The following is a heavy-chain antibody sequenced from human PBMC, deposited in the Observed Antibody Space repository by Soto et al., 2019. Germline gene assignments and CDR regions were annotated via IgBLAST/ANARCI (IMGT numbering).Heavy chain of an antibody. Sequence: GESLKISCKGSGYTFTAYWIGWVRQMPGKGLEWMGIIYPGDSDTRYSPSFQGQVTISADKSISTAYLQWSSLKASDTAMFYCARGGYSGNSKDPFYIWGPGTMVTVS. V-gene: IGHV5-51*01. CDR2: IYPGDSDT. J-gene: IGHJ3*02. CDR1: GYTFTAYW. CDR3: ARGGYSGNSKDPFYI. D-gene: IGHD6-25*01.